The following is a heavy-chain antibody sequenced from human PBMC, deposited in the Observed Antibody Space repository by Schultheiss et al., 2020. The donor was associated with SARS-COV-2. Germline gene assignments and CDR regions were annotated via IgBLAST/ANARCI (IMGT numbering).Heavy chain of an antibody. V-gene: IGHV4-59*01. J-gene: IGHJ3*02. CDR1: GFTFSSYE. D-gene: IGHD6-19*01. CDR2: IYYSGST. Sequence: GSLRLSCAASGFTFSSYEMNWVRQAPGKGLEWIGYIYYSGSTYYNPSLKSLVTISVDTSKNQFSLKLSSVTAADTAVYYCARVGYSSGWYAFDIWGQGTMVTVSS. CDR3: ARVGYSSGWYAFDI.